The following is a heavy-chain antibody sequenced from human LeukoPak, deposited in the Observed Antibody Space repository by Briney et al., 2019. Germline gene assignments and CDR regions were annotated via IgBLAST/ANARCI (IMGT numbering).Heavy chain of an antibody. V-gene: IGHV4-39*01. CDR3: ARHRTSSWYNWFDP. D-gene: IGHD6-13*01. CDR1: GGSISTSSYY. CDR2: IYYSGST. Sequence: SETLSLTRTVSGGSISTSSYYWGWMRQPPGKGLEWIGSIYYSGSTYYNPSLKSRVTISVDTSKNQFSLRLSSVTAADTAVYYCARHRTSSWYNWFDPWGQGTLVTVSS. J-gene: IGHJ5*02.